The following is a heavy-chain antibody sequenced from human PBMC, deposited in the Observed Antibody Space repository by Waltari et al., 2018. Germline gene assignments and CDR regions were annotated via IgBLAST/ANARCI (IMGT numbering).Heavy chain of an antibody. CDR1: GFTVSSNY. J-gene: IGHJ4*02. V-gene: IGHV3-53*01. CDR2: IYSGGST. D-gene: IGHD3-22*01. CDR3: AAPLYYDSSGYYY. Sequence: EVQLVESGGGLIQPGGSLRLSCAASGFTVSSNYMRWVRQAPGKGLEWVSVIYSGGSTYYADSVKGRFTISRDNSKNTLYLQMNSLRAEDTAVYYCAAPLYYDSSGYYYWGQGTLVTVSS.